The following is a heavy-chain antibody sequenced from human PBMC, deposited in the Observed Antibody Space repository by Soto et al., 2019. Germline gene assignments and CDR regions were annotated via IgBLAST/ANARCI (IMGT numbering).Heavy chain of an antibody. J-gene: IGHJ4*02. CDR3: ARLGWELLSGRRYFDY. D-gene: IGHD1-26*01. CDR1: GYTFSDFA. CDR2: ISPYTGKT. V-gene: IGHV1-18*04. Sequence: QVLLVQSGSEVKKPGASKKVSCQTSGYTFSDFALTWVRQVPDKGLEWLGWISPYTGKTNYAQRVHDRVALTTDTSTRTAYLELRSLTYDDTAVYYCARLGWELLSGRRYFDYWGQGTLVTVSS.